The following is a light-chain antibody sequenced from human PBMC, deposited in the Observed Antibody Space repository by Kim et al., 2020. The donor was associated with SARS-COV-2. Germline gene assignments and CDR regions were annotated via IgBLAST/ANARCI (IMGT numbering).Light chain of an antibody. J-gene: IGLJ2*01. Sequence: SLYQGQTASVTCSGDTLKNKYACCYQQKPGQSPVLVIYQDSKRPSGIPGRFSGSNSANAATLTISGTQAMDEADYYCQAWDSSTAVFGGGTKLTVL. V-gene: IGLV3-1*01. CDR1: TLKNKY. CDR3: QAWDSSTAV. CDR2: QDS.